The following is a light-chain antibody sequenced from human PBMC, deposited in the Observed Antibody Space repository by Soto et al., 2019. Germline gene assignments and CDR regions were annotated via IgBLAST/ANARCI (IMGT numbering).Light chain of an antibody. CDR1: QSVSNW. CDR2: EGS. J-gene: IGKJ1*01. Sequence: DIQMTQSPSALSASVGDRVTITCRASQSVSNWLAWYRQKPGEAPKLLIYEGSTLERGVPSRFSGSGSGTEFPLTISTLQPADFATFYGQKYDTYSRTFGQGTKVEVK. V-gene: IGKV1-5*03. CDR3: QKYDTYSRT.